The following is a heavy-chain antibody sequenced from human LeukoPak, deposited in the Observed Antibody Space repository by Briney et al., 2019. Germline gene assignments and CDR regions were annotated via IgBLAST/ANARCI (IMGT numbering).Heavy chain of an antibody. J-gene: IGHJ5*02. D-gene: IGHD6-25*01. CDR2: LNPKTGGT. V-gene: IGHV1-2*06. Sequence: ASVKDSCEGTGYNFAYYHTHWLRQAAAQGREWIGPLNPKTGGTLLSRTFRGRLTITLDTPFTVGDIELKNMTFDDTAVYYCARDSGSGPDLWGQGTLVTVAS. CDR1: GYNFAYYH. CDR3: ARDSGSGPDL.